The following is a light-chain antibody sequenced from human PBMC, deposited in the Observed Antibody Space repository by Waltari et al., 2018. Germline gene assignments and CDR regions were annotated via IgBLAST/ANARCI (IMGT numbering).Light chain of an antibody. V-gene: IGKV3-20*01. CDR2: GAS. J-gene: IGKJ1*01. CDR1: QSVGRS. Sequence: SCRASQSVGRSLAWYQQKPGQAPRLLSYGASNRAPGIPDRFSGSGSGTDFSLTISRLEPEDFGLYSCQHYVRLPATFGQGTKVEIK. CDR3: QHYVRLPAT.